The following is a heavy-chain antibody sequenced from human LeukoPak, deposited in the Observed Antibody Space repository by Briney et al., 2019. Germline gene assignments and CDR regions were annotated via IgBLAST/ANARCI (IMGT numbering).Heavy chain of an antibody. Sequence: MPSETLSLTCAVYGGSFSGYYWSWIRQPPGKGLEWIGEINHSGSTNYNPSLKSRVTISVDTSKNQFSLKLSSVTAADTAVYYCARGSPSTVVTLPQGNDYWGQGTLVTVSS. D-gene: IGHD4-17*01. CDR3: ARGSPSTVVTLPQGNDY. CDR2: INHSGST. CDR1: GGSFSGYY. V-gene: IGHV4-34*01. J-gene: IGHJ4*02.